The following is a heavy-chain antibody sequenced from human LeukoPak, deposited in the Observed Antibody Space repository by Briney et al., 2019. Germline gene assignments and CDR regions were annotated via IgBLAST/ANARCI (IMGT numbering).Heavy chain of an antibody. V-gene: IGHV3-21*01. CDR3: ARATYYYDTSGYYPYYFDY. J-gene: IGHJ4*02. Sequence: PGGSLRLSCAASGFTFSSYSMNWVRQAPGKGLEWVSSISSSSSYIYNADSVKGRFTISRDNAKNSLYLQMNSLRAEDTAVYYCARATYYYDTSGYYPYYFDYWGQGTLVTVSS. CDR2: ISSSSSYI. D-gene: IGHD3-22*01. CDR1: GFTFSSYS.